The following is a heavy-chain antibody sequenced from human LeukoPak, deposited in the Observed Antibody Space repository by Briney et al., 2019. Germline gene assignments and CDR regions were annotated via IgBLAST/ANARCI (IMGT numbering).Heavy chain of an antibody. D-gene: IGHD4-11*01. CDR2: ISWNSGSI. CDR1: GFTFSSYW. CDR3: ARDLRGLDTPTVDY. J-gene: IGHJ4*02. V-gene: IGHV3-48*04. Sequence: AGGSLRLSCAASGFTFSSYWMSWVRQAPGKGLEWVSGISWNSGSIGYADSVKGRFTISRDNAKNSLYLQMNSLRAEDTAVYYCARDLRGLDTPTVDYWGQGTLVTVSS.